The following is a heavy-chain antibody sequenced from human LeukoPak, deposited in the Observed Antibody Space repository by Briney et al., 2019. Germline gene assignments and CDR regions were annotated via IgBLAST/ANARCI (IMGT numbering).Heavy chain of an antibody. Sequence: GGSLRLSCAASGFTFSSYAMSWVRQAPGKGLEWVSAISGSGGSTYYADSVKGRFTISRDNSKNTLYLQMNSPRAEDTAVYYCAKDGGQWLPITGIDYWGQGTLVTVSS. CDR1: GFTFSSYA. D-gene: IGHD3-22*01. J-gene: IGHJ4*02. CDR3: AKDGGQWLPITGIDY. V-gene: IGHV3-23*01. CDR2: ISGSGGST.